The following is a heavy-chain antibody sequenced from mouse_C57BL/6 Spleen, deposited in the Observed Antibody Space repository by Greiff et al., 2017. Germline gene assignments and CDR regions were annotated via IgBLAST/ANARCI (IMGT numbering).Heavy chain of an antibody. Sequence: VQLQQSGAELVRPGASVTLSCKASGYTFTDYEMHWVKQTPVHGLEWIGAIDPETGGTAYNQKFKGKAILTADKSSSTAYMELRSLTSEDSAVYYCTRGVYYCAMDYWGQGTSVTVSS. V-gene: IGHV1-15*01. CDR1: GYTFTDYE. CDR2: IDPETGGT. CDR3: TRGVYYCAMDY. J-gene: IGHJ4*01.